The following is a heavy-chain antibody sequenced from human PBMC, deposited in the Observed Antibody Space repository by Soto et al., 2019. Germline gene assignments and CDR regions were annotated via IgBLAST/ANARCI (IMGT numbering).Heavy chain of an antibody. V-gene: IGHV4-59*11. CDR2: IYYSGST. Sequence: QVQLQESGPGLVKPSETLSLTCTVSGGSISSHYWSWIRQPPGRGLEWIGYIYYSGSTNYNPSLKCRVTISVDTSKNQFSLKLSSVTAADTAVYYCARGGSSGWYFDYWGQGTLVTVSS. CDR3: ARGGSSGWYFDY. CDR1: GGSISSHY. D-gene: IGHD6-19*01. J-gene: IGHJ4*02.